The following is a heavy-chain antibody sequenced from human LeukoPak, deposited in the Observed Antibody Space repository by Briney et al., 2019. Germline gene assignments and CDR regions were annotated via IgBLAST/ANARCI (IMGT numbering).Heavy chain of an antibody. D-gene: IGHD5-12*01. CDR2: ISYDGSNK. CDR3: ARHSRRYSGYPNAFDI. Sequence: PGGSLRLSCAASGFTFSSYGMHWVRQAPGKGLEWVAVISYDGSNKYYADSVKGRFTISRDNSKNTLYLQMNSLRADDTAVYYCARHSRRYSGYPNAFDIWGQGTMVTVSS. V-gene: IGHV3-30*03. J-gene: IGHJ3*02. CDR1: GFTFSSYG.